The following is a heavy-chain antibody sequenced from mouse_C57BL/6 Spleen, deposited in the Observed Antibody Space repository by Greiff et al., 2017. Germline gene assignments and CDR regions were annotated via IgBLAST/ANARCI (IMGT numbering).Heavy chain of an antibody. V-gene: IGHV1-54*01. J-gene: IGHJ2*01. CDR2: INPGSGGT. Sequence: QVQLQQSGAELVRPGTSVKVSCKASGYAFTNYLIEWVKQRPGQGLEWIGVINPGSGGTNYNEKFKGKATLTADKSSSTAYMQLSSLTSEDSAVYFCARDGYGRGYFDYWGQGTTLTVSS. CDR1: GYAFTNYL. CDR3: ARDGYGRGYFDY. D-gene: IGHD2-2*01.